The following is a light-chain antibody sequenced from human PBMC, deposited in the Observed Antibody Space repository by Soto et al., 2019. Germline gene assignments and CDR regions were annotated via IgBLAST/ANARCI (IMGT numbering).Light chain of an antibody. CDR1: QNVDSSY. CDR2: GAS. Sequence: EVVLTQSPGTLSLSPGQRATLSCRASQNVDSSYLAWFQQRPGQTPRLLIYGASSRATGIPDRFSGSGSGTDFTLTINSLQSEDFAVYYCQPYNNWPLTFGGGTKVDIK. J-gene: IGKJ4*01. CDR3: QPYNNWPLT. V-gene: IGKV3-20*01.